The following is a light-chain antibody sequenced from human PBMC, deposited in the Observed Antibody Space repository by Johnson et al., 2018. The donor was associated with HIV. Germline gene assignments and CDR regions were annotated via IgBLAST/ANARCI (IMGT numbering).Light chain of an antibody. V-gene: IGLV1-51*02. J-gene: IGLJ1*01. CDR1: SSNIGNNY. CDR3: GTWDSSLSAYV. Sequence: QSVLTQSPSVSAAPGQKVTISCSGSSSNIGNNYVSWYQQLPGTAPKLLIYENNKRPSGIPDRFSGSKSGTSDTLGITGLQTGDEADYYCGTWDSSLSAYVIGTGTKVTVL. CDR2: ENN.